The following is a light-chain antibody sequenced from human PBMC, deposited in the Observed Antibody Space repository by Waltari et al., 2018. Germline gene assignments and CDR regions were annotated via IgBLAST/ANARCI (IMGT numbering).Light chain of an antibody. Sequence: QSVLTQPPSASGTPGQRVIISCSGSISNIGANYVYWYQQLPGTAPKLLIYRNNQGPSGVPARFSGSKSGTSASLAISGLRSEDEAHYHCAAWDDSLSGVVFGGGTKLTVL. CDR3: AAWDDSLSGVV. V-gene: IGLV1-47*01. CDR2: RNN. J-gene: IGLJ2*01. CDR1: ISNIGANY.